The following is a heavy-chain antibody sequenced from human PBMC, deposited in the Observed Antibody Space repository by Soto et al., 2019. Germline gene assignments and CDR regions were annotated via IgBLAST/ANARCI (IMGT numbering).Heavy chain of an antibody. V-gene: IGHV4-59*01. Sequence: QVQLQESGPGLVKPSETLSLTCTVSAGSISSYYWSWIRQPPGKGLEWIGYIYYSGSTNYNPSLKSRVTISVDTSKNQCSLKLSSVTAADTAVYYCARDIMGTNYYYYGMDVWGQGTTVTVSS. J-gene: IGHJ6*02. D-gene: IGHD2-8*01. CDR3: ARDIMGTNYYYYGMDV. CDR1: AGSISSYY. CDR2: IYYSGST.